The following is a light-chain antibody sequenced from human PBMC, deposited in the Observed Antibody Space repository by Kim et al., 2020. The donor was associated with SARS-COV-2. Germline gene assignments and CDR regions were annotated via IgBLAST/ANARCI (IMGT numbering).Light chain of an antibody. CDR2: AAS. V-gene: IGKV3-15*01. J-gene: IGKJ1*01. Sequence: EIVMTQSPATLSVSPGERATLSCRASQSVGSNVAWYQQKPGQAPRLLIYAASTRATDIPARFSGSGSGTEFTLIISSLQSEDLADYFCQQYDDWPPWTFGQGTKVEIK. CDR3: QQYDDWPPWT. CDR1: QSVGSN.